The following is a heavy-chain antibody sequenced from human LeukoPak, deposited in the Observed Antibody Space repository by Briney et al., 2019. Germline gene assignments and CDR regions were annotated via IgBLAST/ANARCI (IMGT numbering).Heavy chain of an antibody. V-gene: IGHV4-4*09. CDR1: GDSFSSQY. CDR2: IYTSGST. D-gene: IGHD4-11*01. CDR3: ARLIRTTVSDYFDY. J-gene: IGHJ4*02. Sequence: SETLSLTCTVSGDSFSSQYWSWIRQPPGKGLEWIGYIYTSGSTNYNPSLKSRVTISVDTSKNQFSLKLSSVTAADTAVYYCARLIRTTVSDYFDYWGQGTLVAVSS.